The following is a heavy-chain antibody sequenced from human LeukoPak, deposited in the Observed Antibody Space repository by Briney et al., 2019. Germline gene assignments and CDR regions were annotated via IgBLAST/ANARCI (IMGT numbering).Heavy chain of an antibody. Sequence: GGSLRLSCAASGFTFSSYAMHWVRQAPGKGLEWVAVISYDGSNKYYADSVKGRFTISRDNSKNTLYLQMNSLRAEDTAVYYCARVGVLGVIITYFDYWGQGTLVTVSS. CDR3: ARVGVLGVIITYFDY. J-gene: IGHJ4*02. CDR2: ISYDGSNK. CDR1: GFTFSSYA. V-gene: IGHV3-30*04. D-gene: IGHD3-10*01.